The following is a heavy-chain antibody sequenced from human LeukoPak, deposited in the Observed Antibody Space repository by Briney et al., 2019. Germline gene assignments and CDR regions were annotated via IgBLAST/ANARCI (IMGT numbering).Heavy chain of an antibody. D-gene: IGHD3-10*01. CDR2: ISSDGSKT. CDR3: ARDSTYWYDSGSSGPHYFTT. CDR1: GFIFSNYA. V-gene: IGHV3-30*01. J-gene: IGHJ4*02. Sequence: GRSPRLSCAASGFIFSNYAMHWVRQAPGKGLEWVALISSDGSKTYHADSAKGRFSISRDNSKNTLYLQLNSLRAEDTSVYYCARDSTYWYDSGSSGPHYFTTGAREPWSPSPQ.